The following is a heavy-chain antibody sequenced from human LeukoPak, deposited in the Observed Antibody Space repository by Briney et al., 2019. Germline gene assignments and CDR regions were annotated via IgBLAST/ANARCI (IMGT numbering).Heavy chain of an antibody. CDR3: AKDRRVAAAGTSSDAFDV. V-gene: IGHV3-23*01. J-gene: IGHJ3*01. D-gene: IGHD6-13*01. Sequence: GGSLRLSCAPSVYTLSRYATRGVPHAPQKGVEGGSYIIGSGGSTIYADSVKGRFTISRDNSKNTLYVQTNSLRAEDTAVYYCAKDRRVAAAGTSSDAFDVWGHGTMVTVSS. CDR2: IIGSGGST. CDR1: VYTLSRYA.